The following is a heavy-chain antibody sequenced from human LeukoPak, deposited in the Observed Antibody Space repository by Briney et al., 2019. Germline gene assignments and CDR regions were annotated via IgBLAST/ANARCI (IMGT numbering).Heavy chain of an antibody. CDR3: ARDLGNWGWNDF. CDR2: IWDDGFNK. Sequence: PGRSLRLSCAASVFTFSSYGMHAVRQAPGKGLEWVAVIWDDGFNKYYAVAVKGRFTISRDNSKNTLYLQMNSLRAEDTAVYYCARDLGNWGWNDFWGQGTLVTVSS. V-gene: IGHV3-33*01. CDR1: VFTFSSYG. J-gene: IGHJ4*02. D-gene: IGHD7-27*01.